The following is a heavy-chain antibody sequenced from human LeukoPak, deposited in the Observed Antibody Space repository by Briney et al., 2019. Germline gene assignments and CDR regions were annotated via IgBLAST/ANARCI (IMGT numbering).Heavy chain of an antibody. CDR1: GFTFSGYS. Sequence: GGSLRLSCAASGFTFSGYSMNWVRQAPGKGLEWVSYISDSSSAMYYADSVKGRFTISRDNAKNSLYLQMNSLRAEDTAVYYCAGYCSSVSCRNIDYWGQGTLVTVSS. D-gene: IGHD2-2*01. V-gene: IGHV3-48*04. J-gene: IGHJ4*02. CDR3: AGYCSSVSCRNIDY. CDR2: ISDSSSAM.